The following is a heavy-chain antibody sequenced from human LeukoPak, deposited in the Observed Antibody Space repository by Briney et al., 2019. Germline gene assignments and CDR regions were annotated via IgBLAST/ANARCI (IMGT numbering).Heavy chain of an antibody. Sequence: GGSLRLSCAASGFTFSSYAMHWVRQAPGKGLEWVAVISYDGSNKYYADSVKGRFTISRDNSKNTLYLQMSSLRAEDTAVYYCARENWNYGNDYWGQGTLVTVSS. V-gene: IGHV3-30*04. CDR1: GFTFSSYA. J-gene: IGHJ4*02. CDR2: ISYDGSNK. CDR3: ARENWNYGNDY. D-gene: IGHD1-7*01.